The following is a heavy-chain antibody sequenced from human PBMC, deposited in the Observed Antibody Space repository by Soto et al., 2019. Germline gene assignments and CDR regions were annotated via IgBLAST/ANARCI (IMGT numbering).Heavy chain of an antibody. CDR2: IYYGGST. Sequence: QLQLQESGSGLVKPSQTLSLTCAVSGSSISSGDFSWNWIRQPPGKGLEYIGYIYYGGSTYYNPSLQSRVTMSVDRSRNQFSLKLNSVTAADTAVYYCARVRREYDNSGPVDYWGQGTLVTVSS. V-gene: IGHV4-30-2*01. D-gene: IGHD3-22*01. CDR3: ARVRREYDNSGPVDY. CDR1: GSSISSGDFS. J-gene: IGHJ4*02.